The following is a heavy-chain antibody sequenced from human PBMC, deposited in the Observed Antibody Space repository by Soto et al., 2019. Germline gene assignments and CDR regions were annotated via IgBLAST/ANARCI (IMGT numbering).Heavy chain of an antibody. V-gene: IGHV3-23*01. CDR2: VSGGGGST. D-gene: IGHD3-10*01. J-gene: IGHJ4*02. Sequence: GGSLRLSCAASGFTFSDYAMSWVRQAPGKGLEWVSAVSGGGGSTYYANSVKGRFTIFRDNSKNTLYLQMNSLRADDTAVYYCAKYSGYYFDYWGQGTLVTVSS. CDR1: GFTFSDYA. CDR3: AKYSGYYFDY.